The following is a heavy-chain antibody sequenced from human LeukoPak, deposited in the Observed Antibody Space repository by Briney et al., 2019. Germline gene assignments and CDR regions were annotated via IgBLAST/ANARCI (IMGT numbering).Heavy chain of an antibody. CDR3: ARADLNYYYYYMDV. CDR2: TYTSGNT. Sequence: SETLSLTCTVSGGYISSYYWSWIRQPAGKGLEWIGRTYTSGNTNYNPSLKSRVTMSVDTSKNQFSLKLSSVTAADTAVYYCARADLNYYYYYMDVWGKGTTVTVSS. CDR1: GGYISSYY. J-gene: IGHJ6*03. V-gene: IGHV4-4*07.